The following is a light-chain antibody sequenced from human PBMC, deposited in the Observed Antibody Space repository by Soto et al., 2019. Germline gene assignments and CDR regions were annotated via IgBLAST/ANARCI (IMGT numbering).Light chain of an antibody. Sequence: EIMMTQSPATLSVSPEERATLSCRASQSVGNNIAWYQQKPGQTPKLLMYYASTRATGIPARFSGSGSGTEFTLTISSLQSEDFALYYCQQYNHWPPITFGQGTRLEIK. V-gene: IGKV3-15*01. CDR1: QSVGNN. CDR2: YAS. J-gene: IGKJ5*01. CDR3: QQYNHWPPIT.